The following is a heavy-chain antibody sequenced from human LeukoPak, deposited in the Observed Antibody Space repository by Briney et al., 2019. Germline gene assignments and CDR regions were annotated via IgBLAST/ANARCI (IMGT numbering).Heavy chain of an antibody. D-gene: IGHD2-21*02. V-gene: IGHV1-18*01. Sequence: ASVKVSCKASGYTFTSYGISWVRQAPGQGLEWMGWISAYNGNTNYAQKLQGRVTMTTDTSASTAYMELRSLRSDDTAVYYCERAILGVTAIGRNAFDIWGQGTMVTVSS. CDR3: ERAILGVTAIGRNAFDI. CDR2: ISAYNGNT. J-gene: IGHJ3*02. CDR1: GYTFTSYG.